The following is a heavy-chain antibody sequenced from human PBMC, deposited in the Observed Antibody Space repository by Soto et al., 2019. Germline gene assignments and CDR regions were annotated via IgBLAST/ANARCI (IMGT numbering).Heavy chain of an antibody. CDR3: AKDLVRGGPTYYFGY. J-gene: IGHJ4*02. V-gene: IGHV3-23*01. Sequence: GGSLRLSCAASGFTFSSYALSWVRQAPGKGLEWVSAISGSGGSTYYADSVKGRFTISRDNSKNTLYLQMNSLRAEDTAVYYCAKDLVRGGPTYYFGYWGQGTLVTVSS. CDR2: ISGSGGST. CDR1: GFTFSSYA. D-gene: IGHD3-10*01.